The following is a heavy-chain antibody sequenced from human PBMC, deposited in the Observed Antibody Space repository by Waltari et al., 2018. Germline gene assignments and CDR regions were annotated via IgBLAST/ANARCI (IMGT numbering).Heavy chain of an antibody. CDR3: AKVDRARGAWYKFES. CDR1: GFSFENHA. V-gene: IGHV3-23*01. CDR2: ISGSYDWR. D-gene: IGHD6-19*01. J-gene: IGHJ4*02. Sequence: DVQLLESGGGMVQPGGFQRLSCAASGFSFENHAMSWVRQAPGKGLEWVASISGSYDWRHYAYSVKGRFTISRDNSKNTLYLQMNDLRADDVAVYYCAKVDRARGAWYKFESWGQGTLVIVSS.